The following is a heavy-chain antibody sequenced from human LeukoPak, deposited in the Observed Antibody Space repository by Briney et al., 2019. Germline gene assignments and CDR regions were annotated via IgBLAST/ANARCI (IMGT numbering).Heavy chain of an antibody. J-gene: IGHJ3*02. CDR3: ASRNSGDAFDI. V-gene: IGHV4-4*02. Sequence: SETLSLTCAVSVGSISSSNWWSWVRRLPGKGLEWIGEIYHSGSTNYNPSLKSRVTISVDKSKNQFSLKLSSVTAADTAVYYCASRNSGDAFDIWGQGTMVTVSS. CDR1: VGSISSSNW. CDR2: IYHSGST. D-gene: IGHD1-26*01.